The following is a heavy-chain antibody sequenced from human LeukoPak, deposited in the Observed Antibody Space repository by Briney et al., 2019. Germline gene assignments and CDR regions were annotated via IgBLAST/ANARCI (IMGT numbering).Heavy chain of an antibody. D-gene: IGHD2-21*02. Sequence: GGSLRLSCAASGFTFSSYAMHWVRQAPGKGLEWVAVISYDGSNKYYADSVKGRFPISRDNSKNTLYLQMNSLRAEDTAVYYCARDEAYCGGDCYSFFDYWGQGTLVTVSS. CDR2: ISYDGSNK. CDR3: ARDEAYCGGDCYSFFDY. V-gene: IGHV3-30*04. J-gene: IGHJ4*02. CDR1: GFTFSSYA.